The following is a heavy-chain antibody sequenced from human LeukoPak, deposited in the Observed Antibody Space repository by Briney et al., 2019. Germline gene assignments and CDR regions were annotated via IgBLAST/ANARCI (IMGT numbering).Heavy chain of an antibody. CDR3: ARATDGAGLFDY. J-gene: IGHJ4*02. CDR1: GGSISSYY. Sequence: KPSETLSLTCTVSGGSISSYYWSWIRQPPGKGLEWIGYIYYSGSTNYNPSLKSRVTISVDTSKNQFSLKLSSVTAADTAVYYCARATDGAGLFDYWGRGTLVTVSS. D-gene: IGHD1-14*01. CDR2: IYYSGST. V-gene: IGHV4-59*01.